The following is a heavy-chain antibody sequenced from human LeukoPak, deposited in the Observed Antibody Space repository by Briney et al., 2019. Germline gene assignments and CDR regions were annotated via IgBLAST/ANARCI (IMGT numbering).Heavy chain of an antibody. CDR3: ARDLNPLNYYDSSGINYFDC. D-gene: IGHD3-22*01. CDR2: IYYSGST. V-gene: IGHV4-39*07. J-gene: IGHJ4*02. Sequence: PSETLSLTCTVSGGSISSSSYYWGWIRQPPGKGLEWIGSIYYSGSTYYNPSLKSRVTISVDTSKNQFSLKLSSVTAADTAVYYCARDLNPLNYYDSSGINYFDCWGQGTLVTVSS. CDR1: GGSISSSSYY.